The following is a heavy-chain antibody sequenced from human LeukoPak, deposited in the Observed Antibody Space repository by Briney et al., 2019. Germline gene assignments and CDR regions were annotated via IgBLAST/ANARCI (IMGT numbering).Heavy chain of an antibody. CDR2: IYFTGAA. J-gene: IGHJ4*02. V-gene: IGHV4-30-4*01. CDR1: IGSINNGDYY. D-gene: IGHD3-22*01. CDR3: ARPEYDSSGSLYFDY. Sequence: PSETLSLTCTVSIGSINNGDYYWSWIRQSPGKGLEWIGYIYFTGAAYYNPSLKSRVTISVDTSKNQFSLKLSSVTAADAAVYYCARPEYDSSGSLYFDYWGQGTLVTVSS.